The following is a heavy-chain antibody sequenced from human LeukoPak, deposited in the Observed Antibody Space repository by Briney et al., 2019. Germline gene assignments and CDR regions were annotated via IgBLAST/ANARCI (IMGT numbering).Heavy chain of an antibody. CDR1: GFKFNTYA. CDR2: ISYDGTNE. CDR3: ATLYYYDSGGYLAAYYFDY. V-gene: IGHV3-30-3*01. Sequence: PGGSLRLSCTASGFKFNTYAMHWVRQAPGKGLEWVAVISYDGTNEDYADSVKGRFTISRDNAKNSLCLQMNSLRAEDTAVYYCATLYYYDSGGYLAAYYFDYWGQGTLVTVSS. D-gene: IGHD3-22*01. J-gene: IGHJ4*02.